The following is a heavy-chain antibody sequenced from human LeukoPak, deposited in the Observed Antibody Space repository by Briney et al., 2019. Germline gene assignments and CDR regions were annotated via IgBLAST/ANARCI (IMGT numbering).Heavy chain of an antibody. CDR2: ISRSSSYI. CDR3: ARDLAGGSAFDI. V-gene: IGHV3-21*01. J-gene: IGHJ3*02. D-gene: IGHD1-1*01. CDR1: GFTFSSYS. Sequence: GGSLRLSCAASGFTFSSYSMNWVRQAPGKGLEWVSSISRSSSYIYYADSVKGRFTISRDNAKNSLYLQMNSLRAEDTAVYYCARDLAGGSAFDIWGQGTMVTVSS.